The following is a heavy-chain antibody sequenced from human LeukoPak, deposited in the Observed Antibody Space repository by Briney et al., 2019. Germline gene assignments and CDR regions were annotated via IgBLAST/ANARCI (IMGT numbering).Heavy chain of an antibody. CDR3: ARDPRWLTPDCTSTSCYENYFDP. CDR2: IYHSGSA. CDR1: GYSISSGYQ. Sequence: PSETLSLTCAVSGYSISSGYQWAWIRQSPGKGLEWIGSIYHSGSAHYNPSLKSRVTILVETSKNQCSLKLYSVTAADTAVYYCARDPRWLTPDCTSTSCYENYFDPWGQGTLVTVSS. V-gene: IGHV4-38-2*02. J-gene: IGHJ5*02. D-gene: IGHD2-2*01.